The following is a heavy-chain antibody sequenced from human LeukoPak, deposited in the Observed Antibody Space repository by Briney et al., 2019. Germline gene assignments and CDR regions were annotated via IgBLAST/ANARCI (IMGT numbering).Heavy chain of an antibody. CDR3: ARSPNHYYGMDV. Sequence: SETLSLTCTVSGGSISSSSYYWGWIRQPPGKGLEWIVSIYYSGSTYYNPSLKSRVTISVDTSKNQFSLKLSSVTAAATAVYYCARSPNHYYGMDVWGQGTTVTVSS. CDR2: IYYSGST. CDR1: GGSISSSSYY. J-gene: IGHJ6*02. V-gene: IGHV4-39*07.